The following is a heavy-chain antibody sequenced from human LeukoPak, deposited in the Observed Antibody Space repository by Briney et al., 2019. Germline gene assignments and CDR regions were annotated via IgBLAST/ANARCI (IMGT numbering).Heavy chain of an antibody. CDR2: ISVYNDNT. J-gene: IGHJ4*02. V-gene: IGHV1-18*01. CDR1: DYTFTSYG. D-gene: IGHD3-16*01. Sequence: ASVKVSCKASDYTFTSYGISWVRQAPGQGLEWMGWISVYNDNTNYAQKLQGRVTITTDTSTSTAYMELRSLRSDDTAVYYCARVRGSAPSYYFDYWGQGTLVTVSS. CDR3: ARVRGSAPSYYFDY.